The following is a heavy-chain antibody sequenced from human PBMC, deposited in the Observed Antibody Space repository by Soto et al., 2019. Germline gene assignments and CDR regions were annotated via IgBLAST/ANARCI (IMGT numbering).Heavy chain of an antibody. CDR2: INSDGSST. CDR1: GFTFSSYW. J-gene: IGHJ3*02. Sequence: GGSLRLSCAASGFTFSSYWMHWVRQAPGKGLVWVSRINSDGSSTSYADSVKGRFTISRDNAKNTLYLQMNSLRAEDTAVYYCARGHYDILTGHNDAFDIWGQGTMVTVSS. CDR3: ARGHYDILTGHNDAFDI. D-gene: IGHD3-9*01. V-gene: IGHV3-74*01.